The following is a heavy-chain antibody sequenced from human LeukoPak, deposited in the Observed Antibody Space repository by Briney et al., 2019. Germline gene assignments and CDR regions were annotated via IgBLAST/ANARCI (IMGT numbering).Heavy chain of an antibody. Sequence: ASVKVSCKASGYTFTGYYMHWVRQAPGQGLEWMGRINPNSGGTNYAQKFQGRVTMTRDTSISTAYVELSRLRSDDTAVYYCARVDSSSWYNWFDPWGQGTLVIVSS. J-gene: IGHJ5*02. CDR3: ARVDSSSWYNWFDP. V-gene: IGHV1-2*06. D-gene: IGHD6-13*01. CDR1: GYTFTGYY. CDR2: INPNSGGT.